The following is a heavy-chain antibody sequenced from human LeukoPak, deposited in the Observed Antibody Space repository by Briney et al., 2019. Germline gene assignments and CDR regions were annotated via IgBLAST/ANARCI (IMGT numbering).Heavy chain of an antibody. J-gene: IGHJ4*02. CDR2: ISSSSIYT. D-gene: IGHD3-22*01. CDR1: ASSVSDDY. Sequence: CAPAASSVSDDYIGSVRHGPREWLGWGSYISSSSIYTNYADSVKGRFTIPRDNAKNSLYLQMNSLRAEDTAVYYCARDYYDRALDYWGERTLVTVSS. CDR3: ARDYYDRALDY. V-gene: IGHV3-11*05.